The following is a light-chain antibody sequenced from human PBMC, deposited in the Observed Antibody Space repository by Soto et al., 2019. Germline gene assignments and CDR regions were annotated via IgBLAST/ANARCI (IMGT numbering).Light chain of an antibody. CDR1: QSVSSN. J-gene: IGKJ1*01. CDR2: GAS. Sequence: EIVMTQSPATLSVSPGERATLSCRASQSVSSNLAWYQQKPGQAPRLLIYGASTRATGIPARFSGSASRTEFTLTISSLQSEDFAVYYCQQYNNWPPWTFGQGTKVGIK. CDR3: QQYNNWPPWT. V-gene: IGKV3-15*01.